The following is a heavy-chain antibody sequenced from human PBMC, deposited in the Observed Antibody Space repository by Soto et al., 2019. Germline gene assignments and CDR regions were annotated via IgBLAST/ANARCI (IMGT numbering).Heavy chain of an antibody. J-gene: IGHJ4*02. CDR2: IYYTGNT. CDR1: GGSISNYY. CDR3: ARDLGSGNYYGFFDY. Sequence: PSETLSFTCAVSGGSISNYYWNWIRQPPGKGLEWIGYIYYTGNTNYNPSLKSRVTISVDTSKNQFSLKLSSVTAADTAVYYCARDLGSGNYYGFFDYWGQGTLVTVSS. V-gene: IGHV4-59*01. D-gene: IGHD3-10*01.